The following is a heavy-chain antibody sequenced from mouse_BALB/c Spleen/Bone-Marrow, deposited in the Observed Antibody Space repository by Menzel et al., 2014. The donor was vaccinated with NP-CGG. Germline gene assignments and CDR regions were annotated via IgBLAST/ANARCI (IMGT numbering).Heavy chain of an antibody. Sequence: VKLMESGPQLVRPGASVKISCKASGYSFTSYWMHWVKQRPGQGLEWIGMIDPSDSETRLNQKFKDKATLTVDKSSSTAYMQLSSPTSEDSAVYYCASQSDGNPFAYWGQGTLVTVSA. CDR3: ASQSDGNPFAY. J-gene: IGHJ3*01. CDR1: GYSFTSYW. CDR2: IDPSDSET. V-gene: IGHV1S126*01. D-gene: IGHD2-1*01.